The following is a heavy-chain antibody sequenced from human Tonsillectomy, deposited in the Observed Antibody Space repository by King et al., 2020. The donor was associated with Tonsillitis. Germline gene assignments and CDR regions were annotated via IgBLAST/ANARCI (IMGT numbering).Heavy chain of an antibody. Sequence: VQLVESGGGVVQPGRSLRLSCAASGFTFSNYGMHWVRQAPGKGLEWVAVIWYDGSNKYYADSVKGRFTISRDNSKNTLYLQMNSLRVEDAAVYYCAREAVVLMSAEDNWFDPWGQGTLVTVSS. J-gene: IGHJ5*02. CDR2: IWYDGSNK. D-gene: IGHD2-8*01. V-gene: IGHV3-33*08. CDR1: GFTFSNYG. CDR3: AREAVVLMSAEDNWFDP.